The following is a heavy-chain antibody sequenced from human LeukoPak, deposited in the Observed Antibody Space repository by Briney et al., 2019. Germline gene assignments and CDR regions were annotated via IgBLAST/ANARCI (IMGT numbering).Heavy chain of an antibody. CDR2: ISAYNGNT. CDR3: ARVFRIAAAGYYYYYGMDV. Sequence: ASVKVSCKASGYTFTSYGISWVRQAPGQGLEWMGWISAYNGNTGYAQKFQGRVTMTRNTSISTAYMELSSPRSEDTAVYYCARVFRIAAAGYYYYYGMDVWGQGTTVTVSS. J-gene: IGHJ6*02. D-gene: IGHD6-6*01. CDR1: GYTFTSYG. V-gene: IGHV1-8*02.